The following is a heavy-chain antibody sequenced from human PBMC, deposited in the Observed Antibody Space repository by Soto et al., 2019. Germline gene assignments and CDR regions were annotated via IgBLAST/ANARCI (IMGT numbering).Heavy chain of an antibody. Sequence: QVQLVQSGAEVKKPGSSVKVSCKASGGTFGSYVFNWVRQAPGQGLEWMGGIIPLFGRPNYAQKFQGRVTITADEATSTAYMELSSLISDDTAVFYCARDLGSGYDPGDYWGQGTLVTVSS. CDR3: ARDLGSGYDPGDY. D-gene: IGHD5-12*01. J-gene: IGHJ4*02. V-gene: IGHV1-69*12. CDR2: IIPLFGRP. CDR1: GGTFGSYV.